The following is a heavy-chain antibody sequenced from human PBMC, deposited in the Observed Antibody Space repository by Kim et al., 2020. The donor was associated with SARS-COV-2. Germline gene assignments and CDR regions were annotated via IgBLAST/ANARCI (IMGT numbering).Heavy chain of an antibody. CDR1: GYIFTSYH. J-gene: IGHJ4*02. CDR2: INPSGGKT. V-gene: IGHV1-46*04. Sequence: ASVKVSCKASGYIFTSYHMHWVRQAPGQGLEWMGIINPSGGKTYYAQKLQGRITVTNDTSANTVYMQLSSLTSEDTAMYYCAREQTAGFYNYWGQGTLVTVSS. CDR3: AREQTAGFYNY. D-gene: IGHD3-9*01.